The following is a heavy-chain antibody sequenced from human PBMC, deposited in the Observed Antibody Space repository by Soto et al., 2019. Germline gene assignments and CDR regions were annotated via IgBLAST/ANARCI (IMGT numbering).Heavy chain of an antibody. CDR1: GDSISSYY. D-gene: IGHD3-22*01. CDR2: IYYSGST. V-gene: IGHV4-59*01. Sequence: SGTLSLTCTVSGDSISSYYWSLIRQPPGKGLEWIGYIYYSGSTNYNPSLKSRVTISVDTSKNQFSLKLSSVTAADTAVYYCARVDYYDSSGPGDWYFDLWGRGTLVTVS. CDR3: ARVDYYDSSGPGDWYFDL. J-gene: IGHJ2*01.